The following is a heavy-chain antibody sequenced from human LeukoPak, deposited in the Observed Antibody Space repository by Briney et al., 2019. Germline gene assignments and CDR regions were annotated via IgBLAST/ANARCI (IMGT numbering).Heavy chain of an antibody. CDR2: IYYSGST. V-gene: IGHV4-59*01. CDR1: GGSISSYY. J-gene: IGHJ1*01. CDR3: AGLSRGYCCGGSCYWYFQH. D-gene: IGHD2-15*01. Sequence: SETLSLTCTVSGGSISSYYWSWIRQPPGKGLEWIGYIYYSGSTNYNPSLKSRVTISVDTSKNQFSLKLSSVTAADTAVYYCAGLSRGYCCGGSCYWYFQHWGQGTLVTVSS.